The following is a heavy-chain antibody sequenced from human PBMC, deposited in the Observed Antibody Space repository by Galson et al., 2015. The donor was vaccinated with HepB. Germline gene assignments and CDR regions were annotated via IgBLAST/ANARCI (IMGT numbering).Heavy chain of an antibody. Sequence: CAISGDSVSSNSAAWNWIRQSPSRGLEWLGRTYYRSKWYNDYAVSVKSRITINPDTSKNQFSLQLNSVTPEDTAVYYCARDRYDILSGYYIDYYYYMDVWGKGTTVTVSS. CDR3: ARDRYDILSGYYIDYYYYMDV. D-gene: IGHD3-9*01. CDR2: TYYRSKWYN. V-gene: IGHV6-1*01. J-gene: IGHJ6*03. CDR1: GDSVSSNSAA.